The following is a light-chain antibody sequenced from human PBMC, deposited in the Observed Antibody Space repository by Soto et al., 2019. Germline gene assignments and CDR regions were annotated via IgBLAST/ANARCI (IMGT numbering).Light chain of an antibody. Sequence: QSVLTQPPSASGAPGQRVTISCSGSSSNIGGNTVNWYQQFPGTAPKLLIYSNNQRPSGVPDRFSGSKSGTSASLAISGLHSEAEADYYRAPWDDSPPGPVFGGGTNLTVL. J-gene: IGLJ2*01. CDR2: SNN. CDR1: SSNIGGNT. V-gene: IGLV1-44*01. CDR3: APWDDSPPGPV.